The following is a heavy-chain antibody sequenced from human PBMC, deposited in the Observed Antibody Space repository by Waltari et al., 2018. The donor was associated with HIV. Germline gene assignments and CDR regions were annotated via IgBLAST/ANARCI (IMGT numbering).Heavy chain of an antibody. Sequence: DTVSSNSAAWNWIRQSPSRGLEWLGRTYYRSKWYNDYAISVKSRITINPDTSKNQFSLQLNSVTPEDTAVYYCAREFGSGSFYFRYYYYYMDVWGKGTTVTVSS. D-gene: IGHD1-26*01. CDR3: AREFGSGSFYFRYYYYYMDV. V-gene: IGHV6-1*01. CDR1: DTVSSNSAA. J-gene: IGHJ6*03. CDR2: TYYRSKWYN.